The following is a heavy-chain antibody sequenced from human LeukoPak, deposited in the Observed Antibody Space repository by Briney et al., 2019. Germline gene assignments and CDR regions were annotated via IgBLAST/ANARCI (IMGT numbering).Heavy chain of an antibody. CDR2: IIPIFGTA. Sequence: ASVKVSCKASGGTFSSYAISWVRQAPGQGLEWMGGIIPIFGTANYAQKFQGRVTITADESTSTAYMELSSLRSEDTAAYYCARGASGSWYGYFDYWGQGTLVTVSS. CDR3: ARGASGSWYGYFDY. J-gene: IGHJ4*02. V-gene: IGHV1-69*13. D-gene: IGHD6-13*01. CDR1: GGTFSSYA.